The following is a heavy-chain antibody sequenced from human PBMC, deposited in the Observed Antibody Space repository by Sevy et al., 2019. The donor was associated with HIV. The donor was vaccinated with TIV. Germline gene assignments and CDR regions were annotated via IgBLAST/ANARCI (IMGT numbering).Heavy chain of an antibody. D-gene: IGHD3-16*01. Sequence: GGSLRLSCAASGFTFSANWMNWVRQAPGKGLEWVANIKGDGSDKHYVDSVQGRFTISRDNAKNLLYLHMNSLRVEDTAVYDCLRDTIGRFESWGQGTLVTASS. J-gene: IGHJ4*02. CDR2: IKGDGSDK. CDR3: LRDTIGRFES. V-gene: IGHV3-7*01. CDR1: GFTFSANW.